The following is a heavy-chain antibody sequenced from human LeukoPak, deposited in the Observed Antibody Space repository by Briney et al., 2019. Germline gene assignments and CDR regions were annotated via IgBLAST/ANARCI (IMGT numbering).Heavy chain of an antibody. Sequence: GASVKVSCKASGYTFTGYSMHWVRQAPGQGLEWLGQINPNSGGTNYAQNFQGRVTMTRDTSVSTAYMELSRLRSDDTAVYYCARDGVAGTRFDYWGQGTLVTVSS. V-gene: IGHV1-2*06. CDR3: ARDGVAGTRFDY. J-gene: IGHJ4*02. CDR1: GYTFTGYS. CDR2: INPNSGGT. D-gene: IGHD6-19*01.